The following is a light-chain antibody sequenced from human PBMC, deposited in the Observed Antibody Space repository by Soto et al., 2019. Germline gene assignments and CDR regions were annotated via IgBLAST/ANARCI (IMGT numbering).Light chain of an antibody. J-gene: IGLJ7*01. V-gene: IGLV1-40*01. Sequence: QSVLTQPPSVSGAPGQRVTISCTGSSSNIGAGHDVHWYQQLPGTAPKLLISGNSNRPSGVPDRFSGSKSGTSASLAITGLQAEDEADYYCQSYDSSLSGAVFGGGTQLTVL. CDR3: QSYDSSLSGAV. CDR2: GNS. CDR1: SSNIGAGHD.